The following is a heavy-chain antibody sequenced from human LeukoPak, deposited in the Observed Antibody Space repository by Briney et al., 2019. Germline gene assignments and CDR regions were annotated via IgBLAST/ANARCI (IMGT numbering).Heavy chain of an antibody. D-gene: IGHD6-13*01. CDR1: GGTFSSYA. CDR2: IIPIFGTA. Sequence: EASVTVSCKASGGTFSSYAISWVRQAPGQGLEWMGGIIPIFGTANYAQKFQGRVTITADESTSTAYMELSSLRSEDTAVYYCASRAGYSSSWYDTAYWFDPWGQGTLVTVSS. J-gene: IGHJ5*02. V-gene: IGHV1-69*13. CDR3: ASRAGYSSSWYDTAYWFDP.